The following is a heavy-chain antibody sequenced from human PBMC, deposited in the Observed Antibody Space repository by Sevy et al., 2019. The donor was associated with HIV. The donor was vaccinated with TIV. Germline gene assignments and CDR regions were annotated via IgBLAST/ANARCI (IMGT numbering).Heavy chain of an antibody. V-gene: IGHV3-23*01. CDR2: ITGSGRTT. D-gene: IGHD3-3*01. CDR3: AKGSLEWLSALDY. J-gene: IGHJ4*02. CDR1: EFTFISYA. Sequence: GGSLRLSCAASEFTFISYAMSWVRQAPGKGLEWVSAITGSGRTTYYPDSVRGRFTISRDNCNNTRHLQMTSLGAEATAVYYCAKGSLEWLSALDYWGQGTLVTVSS.